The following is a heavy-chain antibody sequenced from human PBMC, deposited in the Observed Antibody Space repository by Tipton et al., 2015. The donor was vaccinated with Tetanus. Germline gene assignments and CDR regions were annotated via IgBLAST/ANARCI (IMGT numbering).Heavy chain of an antibody. CDR3: ARGEDAYKTGNY. Sequence: TLSLTCTVSGGSISSGVYYWGWLRQDPGKGLEWIGRISYSGSTKYNPSLKSRVTILADTSKNQFSLKLTSLTAADTAVYFCARGEDAYKTGNYWGQGTLVTVSS. V-gene: IGHV4-39*07. D-gene: IGHD5-24*01. CDR2: ISYSGST. J-gene: IGHJ4*02. CDR1: GGSISSGVYY.